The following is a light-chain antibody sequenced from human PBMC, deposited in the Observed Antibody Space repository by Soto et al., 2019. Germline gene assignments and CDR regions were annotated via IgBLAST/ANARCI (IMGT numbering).Light chain of an antibody. CDR2: EVS. Sequence: DIVMTQTPLSLSVTPGQPASISCQSSQSLLYSAGKTYLSWYLQKPGQPPQRILYEVSNRFSGVPDRFTGSGSGTDFTLRISRVEAEAVGVDYCMQAVHLPGTGGQGTKVEIK. CDR3: MQAVHLPGT. J-gene: IGKJ1*01. CDR1: QSLLYSAGKTY. V-gene: IGKV2D-29*01.